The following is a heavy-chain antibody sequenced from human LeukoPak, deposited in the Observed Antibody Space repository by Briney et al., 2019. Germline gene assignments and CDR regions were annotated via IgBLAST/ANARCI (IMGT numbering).Heavy chain of an antibody. CDR3: ASEKVTGTHSFDY. CDR2: TYYRSKWYN. CDR1: GDSVSSNRGA. D-gene: IGHD6-19*01. V-gene: IGHV6-1*01. Sequence: SQTLSLTCAISGDSVSSNRGAWNWIRQSPSRGLEWLGRTYYRSKWYNDYAVSVKSRIIINTDTSKNQFSLQLNSVTPEDTSVYYYASEKVTGTHSFDYWSQGILVTVSS. J-gene: IGHJ4*02.